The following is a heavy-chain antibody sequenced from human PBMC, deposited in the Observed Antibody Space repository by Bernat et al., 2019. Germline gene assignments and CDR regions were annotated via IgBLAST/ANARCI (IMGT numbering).Heavy chain of an antibody. CDR1: GFSLSTSGMC. V-gene: IGHV2-70*01. J-gene: IGHJ3*02. Sequence: QVTLRESGPALVKPTQTLTLTCTFSGFSLSTSGMCVSWIRQPPGKALEWLALIDWDDDKYYSTSLKTRLTISKDTSKNQVVLTMTNMDPVDTATYYCARSLYYDYIWGSYRSAIDAFDIWGQGTMVTVSS. CDR2: IDWDDDK. CDR3: ARSLYYDYIWGSYRSAIDAFDI. D-gene: IGHD3-16*02.